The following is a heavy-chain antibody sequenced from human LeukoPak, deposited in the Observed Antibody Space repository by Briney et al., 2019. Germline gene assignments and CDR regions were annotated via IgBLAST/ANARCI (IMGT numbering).Heavy chain of an antibody. V-gene: IGHV4-4*07. CDR1: GGSISNYY. CDR2: IYTSGST. D-gene: IGHD5-18*01. Sequence: SETLSLTCSVSGGSISNYYWSWIRQPAGKGLEWIGRIYTSGSTNYNPSLKSRVTTSVDKSKNQFSLKLSSVTAADTAVYYCAREYSYGPGKGTIDYWGQGTLVTVSS. J-gene: IGHJ4*02. CDR3: AREYSYGPGKGTIDY.